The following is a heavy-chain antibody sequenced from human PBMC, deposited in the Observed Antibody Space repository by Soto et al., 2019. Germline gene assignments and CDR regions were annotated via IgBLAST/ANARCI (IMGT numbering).Heavy chain of an antibody. CDR3: ARFPPEWLLRGAFDI. CDR1: GYTFTSYG. CDR2: ISAYNGNT. V-gene: IGHV1-18*04. D-gene: IGHD3-3*01. J-gene: IGHJ3*02. Sequence: GASVKVSCKASGYTFTSYGISWVRQAPGQGLEWMGWISAYNGNTNYAQKLQGRVTMTTDTSTSTAYMELNSLRAEDTAVYYCARFPPEWLLRGAFDIWGQGTMVTVSS.